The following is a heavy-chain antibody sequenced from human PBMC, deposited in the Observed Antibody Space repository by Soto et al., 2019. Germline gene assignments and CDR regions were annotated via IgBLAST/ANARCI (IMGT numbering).Heavy chain of an antibody. CDR2: IFRTGST. V-gene: IGHV4-59*08. D-gene: IGHD6-19*01. J-gene: IGHJ3*02. CDR1: GGSISSYY. Sequence: SETLSLTCTVSGGSISSYYWSWIRQPPGKGLEWIGFIFRTGSTNYNPSVKSRVTMSVDTSKNQFSLNLRSVTAADTAVYYCARPSKEWLANDAFDIWGQGTMVTVSS. CDR3: ARPSKEWLANDAFDI.